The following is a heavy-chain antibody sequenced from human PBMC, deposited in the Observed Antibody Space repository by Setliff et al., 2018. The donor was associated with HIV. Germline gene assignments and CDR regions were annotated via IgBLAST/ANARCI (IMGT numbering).Heavy chain of an antibody. CDR3: ARDPTGHYFDF. CDR2: IIPIFGVA. D-gene: IGHD1-1*01. Sequence: GASVKVSCKASGGSFSSHTINWVRQAPGQGLEWMGEIIPIFGVANYARKFQGRVTITADKSTSTAYMELSSLRSEDTTVYYCARDPTGHYFDFWGQGTLVTVSS. CDR1: GGSFSSHT. V-gene: IGHV1-69*10. J-gene: IGHJ4*02.